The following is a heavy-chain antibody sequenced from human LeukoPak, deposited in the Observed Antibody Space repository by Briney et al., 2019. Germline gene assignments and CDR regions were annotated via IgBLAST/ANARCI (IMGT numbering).Heavy chain of an antibody. CDR2: IYYSGST. V-gene: IGHV4-39*01. CDR1: GGSISSYY. D-gene: IGHD2-15*01. J-gene: IGHJ4*02. CDR3: ASPIRSYCSGGSCYSEDY. Sequence: SETLSLTCTVSGGSISSYYWSWIRQPPGKGLEWIGSIYYSGSTYYNPSLKSRVTISVDTSKNQFSLKLSSVTAADTAVYYCASPIRSYCSGGSCYSEDYWGQGTLVTVSS.